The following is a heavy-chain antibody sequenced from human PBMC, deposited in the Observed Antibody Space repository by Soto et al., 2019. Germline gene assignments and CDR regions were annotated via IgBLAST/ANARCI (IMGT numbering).Heavy chain of an antibody. Sequence: EVQLVESGGGSVQPGGSLKLSCAASGFTFSGSTMHWVRQASGKGLEWVGRIRNKVNSYATAYAASVKGRFTISRXXSKNTAYLQMNSLKTEDTSVYYCTKQGDYSYHFDYWGQGTLVTVSS. CDR1: GFTFSGST. V-gene: IGHV3-73*01. D-gene: IGHD4-4*01. CDR3: TKQGDYSYHFDY. J-gene: IGHJ4*02. CDR2: IRNKVNSYAT.